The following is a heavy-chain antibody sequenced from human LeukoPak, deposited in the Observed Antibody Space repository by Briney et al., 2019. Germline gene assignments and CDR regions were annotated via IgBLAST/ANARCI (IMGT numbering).Heavy chain of an antibody. CDR1: GFKFNDYA. V-gene: IGHV3-7*01. D-gene: IGHD3-16*02. CDR2: IKQDGSEK. J-gene: IGHJ4*02. CDR3: ARGNYVWGSYRDYYFDY. Sequence: GGSLRLSCAGSGFKFNDYALHWVRQAPGKGLEWVANIKQDGSEKYYVDSVKGRFTISRDNAKNSLYLQMNSLRAEDTAVYYCARGNYVWGSYRDYYFDYWGQGTLVTVSS.